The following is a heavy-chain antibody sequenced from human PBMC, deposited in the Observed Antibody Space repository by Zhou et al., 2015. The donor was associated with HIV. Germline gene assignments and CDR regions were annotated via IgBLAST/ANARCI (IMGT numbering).Heavy chain of an antibody. V-gene: IGHV1-69*19. CDR3: ARGRWELPLDS. CDR1: GGTFITYA. CDR2: ITPIFGTT. D-gene: IGHD1-26*01. J-gene: IGHJ4*02. Sequence: QLQLVQSGAEVKKPGASVKVSCKASGGTFITYAISWMRQAPGQGLEWMGGITPIFGTTNDAQKFQGRVTITADESTSTVYMELSSLRSEDTAVYYCARGRWELPLDSWGQGTMVTVSS.